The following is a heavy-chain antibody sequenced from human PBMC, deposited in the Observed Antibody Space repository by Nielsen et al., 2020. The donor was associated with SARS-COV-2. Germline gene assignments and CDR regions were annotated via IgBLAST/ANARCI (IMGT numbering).Heavy chain of an antibody. J-gene: IGHJ6*03. CDR3: ARVASGVVPGPLGIGMWYSYYYMDV. V-gene: IGHV1-18*04. CDR2: ISANNGNV. CDR1: GYTFTSYG. Sequence: ASVKVSCKASGYTFTSYGITWVRQAPGQGLEWMGRISANNGNVKYAQNLQGRVTMTTDASTRTVYMELRRLRSDDTAVYYCARVASGVVPGPLGIGMWYSYYYMDVWGKGTTVTVSS. D-gene: IGHD2-2*01.